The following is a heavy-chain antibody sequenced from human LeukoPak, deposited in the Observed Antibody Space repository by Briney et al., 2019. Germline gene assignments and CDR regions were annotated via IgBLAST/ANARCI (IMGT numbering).Heavy chain of an antibody. CDR3: ARGQWFDP. Sequence: ASVKVSCKASGYTFTTYGLNWVRQAPGQGPEWMGRISAYNGNTKYAQRFQGRLTVTTDTSTTTAYMELRSLRSDDTAMYYCARGQWFDPWGQGTLVTVSS. CDR1: GYTFTTYG. CDR2: ISAYNGNT. J-gene: IGHJ5*02. V-gene: IGHV1-18*01.